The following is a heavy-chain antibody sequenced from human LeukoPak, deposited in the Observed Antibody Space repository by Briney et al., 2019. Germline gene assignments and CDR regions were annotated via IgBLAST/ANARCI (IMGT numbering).Heavy chain of an antibody. CDR3: ARDRSGYDSYYYYYYGMDV. CDR1: GGSISSSSYY. V-gene: IGHV4-39*02. Sequence: SETLSLTCTVSGGSISSSSYYWGWIRQPPGKGLEWIGSIYYSGSTYYNPSLKSRVTISVDTSKNQFSLKLSSVTAADTAVYYCARDRSGYDSYYYYYYGMDVWGQGTTVTVSS. CDR2: IYYSGST. J-gene: IGHJ6*02. D-gene: IGHD5-12*01.